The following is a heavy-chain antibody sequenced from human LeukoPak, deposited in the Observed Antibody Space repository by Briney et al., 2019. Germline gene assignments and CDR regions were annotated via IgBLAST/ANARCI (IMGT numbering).Heavy chain of an antibody. CDR1: GFTFSSYR. Sequence: GGSLRLSCAASGFTFSSYRMSWVRQAPGKGLEWVANIKQDGSEKYYVDSVKGRFTISRDNAKNSLYVQMNSLRAEDAAVYYCARESYCSGGSCSYYGMDVWGQGTTVTVSS. V-gene: IGHV3-7*01. CDR3: ARESYCSGGSCSYYGMDV. J-gene: IGHJ6*02. D-gene: IGHD2-15*01. CDR2: IKQDGSEK.